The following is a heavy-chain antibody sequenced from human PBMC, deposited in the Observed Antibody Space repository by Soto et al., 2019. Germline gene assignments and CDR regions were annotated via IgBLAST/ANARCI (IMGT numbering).Heavy chain of an antibody. Sequence: GGSLRLSCAASGFTVSSNYMSWVRQAPGKGLEWVSVIYSGGSTYYADSVKGRFTISRDNSKNTLYLQMNSLRAEDTAVYYCATEAVADSYYYYGMDVWGQGTTVTVSS. V-gene: IGHV3-53*01. CDR2: IYSGGST. CDR3: ATEAVADSYYYYGMDV. J-gene: IGHJ6*02. CDR1: GFTVSSNY. D-gene: IGHD6-19*01.